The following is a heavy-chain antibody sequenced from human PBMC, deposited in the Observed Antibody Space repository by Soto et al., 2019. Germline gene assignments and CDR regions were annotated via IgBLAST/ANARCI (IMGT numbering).Heavy chain of an antibody. Sequence: ASVKVSCKASGYTFTGYYMHWVRQAPGQGLEWMGWINPNSGGTNYAQKFQGWVTMTRDTSISTAYMELSRLRSDDTAVYYCARARPTTTDAETPNWFDPWGQRTLVTVSS. D-gene: IGHD1-1*01. CDR2: INPNSGGT. CDR3: ARARPTTTDAETPNWFDP. V-gene: IGHV1-2*04. J-gene: IGHJ5*02. CDR1: GYTFTGYY.